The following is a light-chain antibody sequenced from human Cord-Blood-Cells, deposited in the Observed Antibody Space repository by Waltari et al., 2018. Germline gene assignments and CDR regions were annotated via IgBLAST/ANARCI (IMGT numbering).Light chain of an antibody. CDR2: WAS. J-gene: IGKJ2*03. Sequence: DIVMTQSQDSLAVSLGERATINCKSSQSVFYSSNNKNYLAWYQQRPGQPPKLLIDWASTRESGVPDRLSGSGSGTDFTLTISSLQAGDVAVYYCQQYYSTPYSFGQGTKLEIK. V-gene: IGKV4-1*01. CDR3: QQYYSTPYS. CDR1: QSVFYSSNNKNY.